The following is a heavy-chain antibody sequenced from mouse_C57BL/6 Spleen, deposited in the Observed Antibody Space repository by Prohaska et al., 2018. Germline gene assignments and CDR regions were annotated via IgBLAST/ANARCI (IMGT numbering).Heavy chain of an antibody. CDR2: INSHGGST. Sequence: LELVAAINSHGGSTYYPDTMERRFIISRDNTKKTLYLQMSSLRSEDTALYYCARHGDYYAMDYWGQGTSVTVSS. CDR3: ARHGDYYAMDY. J-gene: IGHJ4*01. V-gene: IGHV5-2*01.